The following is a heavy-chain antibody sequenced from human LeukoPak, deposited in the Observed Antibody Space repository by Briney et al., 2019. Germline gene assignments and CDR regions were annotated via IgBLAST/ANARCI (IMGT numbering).Heavy chain of an antibody. V-gene: IGHV3-30*02. Sequence: VGSLRLSCAASGFTFSSYGMHWVRQAPGKGLEWVAFIRYDGSNKYYADSVKGRFTISRDNSKNTLFLQMNSLRAEDTAMYYCLIVVVPAAINPLNWFDPWGQGTLVTVSS. J-gene: IGHJ5*02. CDR1: GFTFSSYG. CDR3: LIVVVPAAINPLNWFDP. D-gene: IGHD2-2*01. CDR2: IRYDGSNK.